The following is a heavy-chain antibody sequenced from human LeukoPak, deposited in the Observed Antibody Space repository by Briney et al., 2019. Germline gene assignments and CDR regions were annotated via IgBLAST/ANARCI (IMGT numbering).Heavy chain of an antibody. CDR1: GGSFSGYY. J-gene: IGHJ4*02. V-gene: IGHV4-34*01. Sequence: SETLSLTCAVYGGSFSGYYWSWIRQPPGKGLEWIGEINHSGSTNYNPSLKSRVTISVDTSKNQFSLKLNSVTAADTAVYYCARGVPAATPSYYFDYWGQGTLVTVSS. D-gene: IGHD2-2*01. CDR2: INHSGST. CDR3: ARGVPAATPSYYFDY.